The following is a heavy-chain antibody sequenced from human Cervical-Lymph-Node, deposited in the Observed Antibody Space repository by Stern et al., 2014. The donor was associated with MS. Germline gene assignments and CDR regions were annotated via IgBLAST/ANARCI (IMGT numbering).Heavy chain of an antibody. V-gene: IGHV3-30*03. CDR2: ITSDGSDK. J-gene: IGHJ4*02. Sequence: QVQLVQSGGGVVQPGQSLRLSCAASGFSFNRYGLNWVRQAPGKGLEWLSLITSDGSDKYYADSVRGRFTISRDNSKKTVYLQMNSLRAEDTALYYCATIAAAGDFDHWGQGTLVTVSS. D-gene: IGHD6-25*01. CDR1: GFSFNRYG. CDR3: ATIAAAGDFDH.